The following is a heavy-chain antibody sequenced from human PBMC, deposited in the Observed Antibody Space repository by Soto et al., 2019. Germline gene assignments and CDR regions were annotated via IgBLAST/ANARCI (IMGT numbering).Heavy chain of an antibody. CDR1: GYTLTELS. D-gene: IGHD3-10*01. V-gene: IGHV1-24*01. Sequence: ASVKVSCKVSGYTLTELSMHWVRQAPGKGLEWMGGFDPEDGETIYAQKFQGRVTMTEDTSTDTAYMELSSLRSEDTAVYYCATGPTVLLWFGESQTPFDYWGQGTLVTVSS. CDR2: FDPEDGET. CDR3: ATGPTVLLWFGESQTPFDY. J-gene: IGHJ4*02.